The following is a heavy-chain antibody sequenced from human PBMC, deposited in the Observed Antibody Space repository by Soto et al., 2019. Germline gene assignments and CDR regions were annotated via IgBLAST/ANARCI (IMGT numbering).Heavy chain of an antibody. CDR3: GKRVTSAPGSKYFDY. D-gene: IGHD3-10*01. V-gene: IGHV3-23*01. CDR2: FRTGGDDATT. J-gene: IGHJ4*02. Sequence: GGSLRLSCAASGFTFSSYSMSWVRQAPGKGLEWVSGFRTGGDDATTYYADSVKGLFTISRDNSKKTLFLQMKSLGAEDTAIYYGGKRVTSAPGSKYFDYGAQETLATVSS. CDR1: GFTFSSYS.